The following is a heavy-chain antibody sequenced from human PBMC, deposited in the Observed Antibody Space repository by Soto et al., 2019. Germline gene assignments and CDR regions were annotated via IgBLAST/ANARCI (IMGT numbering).Heavy chain of an antibody. CDR2: ISGSGGYT. V-gene: IGHV3-23*01. Sequence: GSLTLGCASCRDSVLISVVALVLKTQGKGLEWVSTISGSGGYTYYDDSLKGRFTISRDSSKNTLYLQINNLRAEDTVIFYCAKHHPPPLPRLDVW. CDR1: RDSVLISV. CDR3: AKHHPPPLPRLDV. J-gene: IGHJ6*01.